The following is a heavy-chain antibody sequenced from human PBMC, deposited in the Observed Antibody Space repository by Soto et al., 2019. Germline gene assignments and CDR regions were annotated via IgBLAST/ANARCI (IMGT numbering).Heavy chain of an antibody. CDR3: ARKGLRSYGMDV. Sequence: PGESLKISCRTSGYKFTSSWIAWVRQMPGKGLEWMGIIFPSDSDTRYSPSFQGQVTISADRSTSTVFLQWASLKASDTAVYYCARKGLRSYGMDVWGQGTTVTVSS. D-gene: IGHD3-10*01. V-gene: IGHV5-51*01. CDR2: IFPSDSDT. J-gene: IGHJ6*02. CDR1: GYKFTSSW.